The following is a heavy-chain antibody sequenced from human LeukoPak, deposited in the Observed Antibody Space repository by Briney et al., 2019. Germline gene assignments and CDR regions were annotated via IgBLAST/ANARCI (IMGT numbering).Heavy chain of an antibody. D-gene: IGHD3-3*01. V-gene: IGHV3-21*01. CDR2: ISSSSSYI. Sequence: GGSLRLSCAASGFTFSSYSMNWVRQAPGKGLEWVSSISSSSSYIYYADSVKGRFTISRDNAKNSLYLQMNSLRAEDTAVYYCARDRRYDFWSGPPIDYWGQGTLVTVSS. J-gene: IGHJ4*02. CDR3: ARDRRYDFWSGPPIDY. CDR1: GFTFSSYS.